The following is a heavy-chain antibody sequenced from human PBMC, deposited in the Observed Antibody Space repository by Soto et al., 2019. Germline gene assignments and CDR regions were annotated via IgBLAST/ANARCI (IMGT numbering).Heavy chain of an antibody. CDR3: ARYMGDTMGDH. CDR1: DGSVSSSRYY. D-gene: IGHD3-10*01. J-gene: IGHJ4*02. Sequence: SETLSLTCTVSDGSVSSSRYYWGWIRQPPGKGLEWIGSIYYSEDTFYNPSLKSRVIISVDKSNSQFSLSLSSVTAADTAVYYCARYMGDTMGDHWGQGTLVTVS. V-gene: IGHV4-39*01. CDR2: IYYSEDT.